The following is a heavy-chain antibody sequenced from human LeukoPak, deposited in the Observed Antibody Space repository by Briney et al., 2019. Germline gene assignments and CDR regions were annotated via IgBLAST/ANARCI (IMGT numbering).Heavy chain of an antibody. Sequence: SETLSLTCAVYGGSFSGYYWSWLRQPPGKGLEWIGEINHSGSTNYNPSLKSRVTISVDTSKNQFSLKLSSVTAADTAVYYCARVGSSWYSSRFDYWGQGTLVTVSS. V-gene: IGHV4-34*01. CDR3: ARVGSSWYSSRFDY. D-gene: IGHD6-13*01. CDR1: GGSFSGYY. CDR2: INHSGST. J-gene: IGHJ4*02.